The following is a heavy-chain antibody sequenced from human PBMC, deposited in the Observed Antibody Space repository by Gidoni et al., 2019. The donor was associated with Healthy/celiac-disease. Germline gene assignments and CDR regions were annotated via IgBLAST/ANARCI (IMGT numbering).Heavy chain of an antibody. CDR3: AKASSSGWGGYYYYYGMDV. J-gene: IGHJ6*02. Sequence: QVQLVESGGGVVQPGWSLRVSCAASGFIFRSYGMHWVRQAPGTGLEWVAVISYDGSNKYYADSVKGRFTISRDNSKNTLYLQMNSLRAEDTAVYYCAKASSSGWGGYYYYYGMDVWGQGTTVTVSS. CDR1: GFIFRSYG. D-gene: IGHD6-19*01. V-gene: IGHV3-30*18. CDR2: ISYDGSNK.